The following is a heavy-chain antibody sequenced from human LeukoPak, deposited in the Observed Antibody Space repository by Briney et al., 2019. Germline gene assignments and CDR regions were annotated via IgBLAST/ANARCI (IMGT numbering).Heavy chain of an antibody. Sequence: PGGSLRLSCAASGFTLSDHYMDWVRQAPGKGLGWVGRTRSKANSYITEYAASVKGRFTISRDDSKSSLYLQMNSLKTEDTAVYFCARGMEDTSGHYLSPFDFWGQGTLVTVSS. CDR3: ARGMEDTSGHYLSPFDF. CDR2: TRSKANSYIT. CDR1: GFTLSDHY. D-gene: IGHD3-22*01. V-gene: IGHV3-72*01. J-gene: IGHJ4*02.